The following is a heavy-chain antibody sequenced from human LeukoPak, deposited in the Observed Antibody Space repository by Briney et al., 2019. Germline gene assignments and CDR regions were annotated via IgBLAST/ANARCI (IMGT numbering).Heavy chain of an antibody. CDR2: FDPEDGET. CDR3: ATDRRDGYNLPHFDY. D-gene: IGHD5-12*01. V-gene: IGHV1-24*01. J-gene: IGHJ4*02. CDR1: GYTLTELS. Sequence: ASVKVSCKVSGYTLTELSMHWVRQAPGKGLGWVGGFDPEDGETIYAQKFQGRVTMTEDTSTDTAYMELSSLRSEDTAVYYCATDRRDGYNLPHFDYWGQGTLVTVSS.